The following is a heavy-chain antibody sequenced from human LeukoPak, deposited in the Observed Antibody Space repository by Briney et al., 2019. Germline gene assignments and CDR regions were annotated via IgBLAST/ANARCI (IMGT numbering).Heavy chain of an antibody. CDR3: AKDPVYYYDSSGYPPAFDY. Sequence: GGSLRLSCAASGFTVSSNYMSWVRQAPGKGLEWVSVIYSGGSTYYADSVKGRFTISRHNSKNTLYLQMNSLRAEDTAVYYCAKDPVYYYDSSGYPPAFDYWGQGTLVTVSS. CDR1: GFTVSSNY. D-gene: IGHD3-22*01. CDR2: IYSGGST. V-gene: IGHV3-53*04. J-gene: IGHJ4*02.